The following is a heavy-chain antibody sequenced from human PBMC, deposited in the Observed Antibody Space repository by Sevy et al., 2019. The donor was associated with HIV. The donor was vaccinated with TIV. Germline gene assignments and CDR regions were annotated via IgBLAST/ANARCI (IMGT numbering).Heavy chain of an antibody. CDR3: ASHIGVAGTTGGWFDP. V-gene: IGHV3-7*01. D-gene: IGHD1-7*01. J-gene: IGHJ5*02. CDR1: GFTFSSYW. CDR2: IKQDGSEK. Sequence: GGSLRLSCAASGFTFSSYWMSWVRQAPGKGLEWVANIKQDGSEKYYVDSVKGRFTISRDNAKNSLYLQMNSLRAEDTAVYYCASHIGVAGTTGGWFDPWGQGTLVTVSS.